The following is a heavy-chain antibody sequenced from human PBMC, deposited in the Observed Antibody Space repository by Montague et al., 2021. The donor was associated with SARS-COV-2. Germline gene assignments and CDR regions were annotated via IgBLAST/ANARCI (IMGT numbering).Heavy chain of an antibody. Sequence: PALVKPTQTLTLTCTFSGFSLSTSGMCVSWIRQPPGKALEWLARIYWDDDKYYSTSLKTRLTISKDTSKNQVVLTMTNMDPVDTATYYCARCTYDILTGYGHDMDVWGQGTTVTVSS. J-gene: IGHJ6*02. CDR1: GFSLSTSGMC. CDR2: IYWDDDK. V-gene: IGHV2-70*11. CDR3: ARCTYDILTGYGHDMDV. D-gene: IGHD3-9*01.